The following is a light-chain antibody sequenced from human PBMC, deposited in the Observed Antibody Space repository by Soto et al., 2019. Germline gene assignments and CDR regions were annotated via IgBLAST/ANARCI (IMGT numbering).Light chain of an antibody. J-gene: IGKJ2*01. CDR1: ESIRSS. CDR3: QQSYNTLPFT. V-gene: IGKV1-39*01. Sequence: DIQMTQSPSSLSASVGDRVTITCRASESIRSSLNWYQQKPGKAPKLLVYAASSLQSGVPSRFSGSGSGTDFTLSISNLQPDDFATYYCQQSYNTLPFTVGQGTKVDIK. CDR2: AAS.